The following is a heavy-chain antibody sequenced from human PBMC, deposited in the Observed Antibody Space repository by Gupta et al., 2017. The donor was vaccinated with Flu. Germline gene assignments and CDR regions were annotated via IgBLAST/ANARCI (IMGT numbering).Heavy chain of an antibody. V-gene: IGHV3-15*01. J-gene: IGHJ4*02. Sequence: GEGLVKPGGSLTISCVVSGFIFSDAWMSWVRQAPGKGLEWVGRIKSKTDGGTTLYAAPVKGRFTISRNDSKRTLYLQMKRLKKEDTAVYYCTTNVPGVGAAYFDYWAEGTLVNVS. D-gene: IGHD2-15*01. CDR3: TTNVPGVGAAYFDY. CDR2: IKSKTDGGTT. CDR1: GFIFSDAW.